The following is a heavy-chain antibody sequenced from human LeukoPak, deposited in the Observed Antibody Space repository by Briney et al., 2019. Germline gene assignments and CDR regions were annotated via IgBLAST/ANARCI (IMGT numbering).Heavy chain of an antibody. V-gene: IGHV3-30*02. CDR1: GFSFSTYG. D-gene: IGHD3-22*01. J-gene: IGHJ4*02. CDR2: IRYDGNEI. CDR3: ARVLSSGYYRYFDY. Sequence: GGSLRLSCAASGFSFSTYGMHWVRQASGKGLELVAFIRYDGNEIYYADSVKGRFTISRDNAKNSLYLQMNSLRAEDTAVYYCARVLSSGYYRYFDYWGQGTLVTVSS.